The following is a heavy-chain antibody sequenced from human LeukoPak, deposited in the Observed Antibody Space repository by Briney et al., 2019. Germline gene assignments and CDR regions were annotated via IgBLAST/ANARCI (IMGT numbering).Heavy chain of an antibody. CDR3: ATWQWLAHGFDY. V-gene: IGHV1-24*01. CDR1: GYTLTELS. D-gene: IGHD6-19*01. Sequence: ASVKVSCKVSGYTLTELSMHWVRQAPGKGLEWMGGFDPEDGETIYAQKFQGRVTMTEDTSTDTAYMELSSLRSEDTAVYYCATWQWLAHGFDYWGQGTLVTVSS. J-gene: IGHJ4*02. CDR2: FDPEDGET.